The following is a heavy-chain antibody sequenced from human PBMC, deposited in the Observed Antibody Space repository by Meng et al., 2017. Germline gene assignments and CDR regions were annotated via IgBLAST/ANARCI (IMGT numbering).Heavy chain of an antibody. V-gene: IGHV1-3*01. CDR1: GYTFTSYA. Sequence: ASVKVSCKASGYTFTSYAMHWVRQAPGQRLGWMGWINAGNGNTKYSQKFQGRVTITRDTSASTAYMELSSLRSEDTAVYYCARAYSSGYYPTAVDYWGQGTLVTVSS. CDR3: ARAYSSGYYPTAVDY. CDR2: INAGNGNT. J-gene: IGHJ4*02. D-gene: IGHD3-22*01.